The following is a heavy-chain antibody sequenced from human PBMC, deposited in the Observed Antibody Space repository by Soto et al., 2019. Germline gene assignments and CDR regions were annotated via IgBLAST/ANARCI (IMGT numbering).Heavy chain of an antibody. CDR1: GFTFSSYW. Sequence: EVQLVESGGGSVQPGGSLRLSCAASGFTFSSYWMHWVRQAPGKGLVSVSRINPDGSSTTYADSVKGRFPISRDNAKNTLYLQLISLRAEDTAVYYCARERVHCDSTTCHKPLDYWCEGTLVTVSS. CDR3: ARERVHCDSTTCHKPLDY. CDR2: INPDGSST. V-gene: IGHV3-74*01. J-gene: IGHJ4*02. D-gene: IGHD2-2*02.